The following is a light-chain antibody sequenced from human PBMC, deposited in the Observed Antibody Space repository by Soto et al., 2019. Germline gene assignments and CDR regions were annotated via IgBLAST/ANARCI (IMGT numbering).Light chain of an antibody. J-gene: IGKJ1*01. V-gene: IGKV4-1*01. CDR1: QSLLYNSKNY. CDR2: WAS. CDR3: HQYCTTSWT. Sequence: DIVMTQFPASLGVSLGERATINCKSSQSLLYNSKNYLAWYQQKRGQPPKLLIYWASTRESGVPDRFSGSGSGTDFTLTISSLQAEDVAVYYCHQYCTTSWTFGQGTKVEIK.